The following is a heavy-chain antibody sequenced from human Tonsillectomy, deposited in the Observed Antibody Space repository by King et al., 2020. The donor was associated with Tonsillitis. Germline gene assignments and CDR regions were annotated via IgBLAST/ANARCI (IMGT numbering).Heavy chain of an antibody. V-gene: IGHV3-9*01. Sequence: VQLVESGGGLVQPGRSLRLSCAASGFTFDDYAMHWVRQAPGKGLEWVSGISWNRDKIGYVDSLKGRFTISRDNAKNSLYLQMNSLRAEDTALYYCAKELGESSGLDAFDIWGQGTMVTVSS. CDR3: AKELGESSGLDAFDI. J-gene: IGHJ3*02. CDR2: ISWNRDKI. CDR1: GFTFDDYA. D-gene: IGHD6-19*01.